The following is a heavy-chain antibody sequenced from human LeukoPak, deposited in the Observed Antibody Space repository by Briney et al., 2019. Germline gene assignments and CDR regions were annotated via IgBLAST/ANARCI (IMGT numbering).Heavy chain of an antibody. CDR3: ARHESTAMVY. V-gene: IGHV4-39*01. D-gene: IGHD5-18*01. J-gene: IGHJ4*02. CDR1: GFTFSSYA. CDR2: IYYSGST. Sequence: GSLRLSCAASGFTFSSYAMSWVRQAPGKGLEWIGSIYYSGSTYYNPSLKSRVTISVDTSKNQFSLKLSSVTAADTAVYYCARHESTAMVYWGQGTLVTVSS.